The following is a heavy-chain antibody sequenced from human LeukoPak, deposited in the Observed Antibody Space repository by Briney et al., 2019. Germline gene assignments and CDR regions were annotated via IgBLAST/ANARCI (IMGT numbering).Heavy chain of an antibody. CDR1: GFSFSSYA. Sequence: GGSLRLSCAASGFSFSSYAMSWVRQAPGKGLEWVSSISGSGDNTYYAESVKGRLTISRDNSKNTLFLQMNSLRAKDTAVFYCAKRSGYTTGWFFDFWGQGTLVTVSS. D-gene: IGHD6-19*01. CDR3: AKRSGYTTGWFFDF. CDR2: ISGSGDNT. J-gene: IGHJ4*02. V-gene: IGHV3-23*01.